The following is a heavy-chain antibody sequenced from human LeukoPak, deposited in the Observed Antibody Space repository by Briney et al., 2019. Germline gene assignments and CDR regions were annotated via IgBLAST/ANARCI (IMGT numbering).Heavy chain of an antibody. CDR3: ARDSITIGSDDFDI. CDR1: GYTFTGYY. J-gene: IGHJ3*02. D-gene: IGHD1-14*01. Sequence: ASVKVSCKASGYTFTGYYIHWVRQAPGQGLEWMGWINPNSGATNYEQKFQGRVTMTRDTPISTAYMEMSRLRADDTAVYYCARDSITIGSDDFDIWGQGTMVTVSS. V-gene: IGHV1-2*02. CDR2: INPNSGAT.